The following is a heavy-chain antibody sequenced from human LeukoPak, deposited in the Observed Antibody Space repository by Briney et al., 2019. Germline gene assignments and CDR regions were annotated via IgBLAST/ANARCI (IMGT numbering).Heavy chain of an antibody. CDR3: ARDSRATSRYSTAERWVT. V-gene: IGHV4-4*07. CDR1: GGSISSYY. D-gene: IGHD1-26*01. Sequence: PSETLSLTCTVSGGSISSYYWSWIRQPAGKGLEWIGRIYTGGSTNYNPSLKSRVTMSVDTSKNQFSLKLSSVTAADTAVYYCARDSRATSRYSTAERWVTWGQGTLVTVSS. J-gene: IGHJ5*02. CDR2: IYTGGST.